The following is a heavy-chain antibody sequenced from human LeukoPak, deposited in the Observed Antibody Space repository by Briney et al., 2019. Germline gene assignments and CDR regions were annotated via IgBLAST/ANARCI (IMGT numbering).Heavy chain of an antibody. CDR1: GGTFSSYA. CDR2: IIPIFGTA. V-gene: IGHV1-69*05. D-gene: IGHD3-22*01. J-gene: IGHJ1*01. Sequence: SSVKVSCKASGGTFSSYAISWVRQAPGQGLEWMGRIIPIFGTANYAQKFQGRVTITTDESTSTAYMELSSLRSDDTAVYYCARGAEYYYDSSGDAEYFQHWGQGTLVTVSS. CDR3: ARGAEYYYDSSGDAEYFQH.